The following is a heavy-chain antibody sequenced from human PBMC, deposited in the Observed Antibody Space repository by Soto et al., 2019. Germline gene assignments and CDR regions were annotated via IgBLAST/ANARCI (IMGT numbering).Heavy chain of an antibody. V-gene: IGHV1-69*06. CDR1: GGTFSSYA. J-gene: IGHJ6*02. CDR2: IIPIFGTA. D-gene: IGHD3-22*01. Sequence: SVKVSCKASGGTFSSYAISWVRQAPGQGLEWMGGIIPIFGTANYAQKFQGRVTITADKSTSTAYMELSSLRSEDTAVYYCARGLDTYYYDSSGYYYYYYGMDVWGQ. CDR3: ARGLDTYYYDSSGYYYYYYGMDV.